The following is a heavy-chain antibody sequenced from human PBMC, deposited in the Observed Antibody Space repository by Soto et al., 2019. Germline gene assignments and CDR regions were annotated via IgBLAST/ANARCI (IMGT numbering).Heavy chain of an antibody. CDR1: GGSISSGGYY. V-gene: IGHV4-31*03. D-gene: IGHD2-2*02. CDR2: IYYSGST. Sequence: QVQLQESGPGLVKPSQTLSLTCTVSGGSISSGGYYWTWIRQRPGKGLEWIGFIYYSGSTYYNPSLKSRVTISVDTSKNQFSLKVSSVTAADTAMYYCARGDPRDAATCNSFSCYSNWFDPWGQGTLVTVSS. J-gene: IGHJ5*02. CDR3: ARGDPRDAATCNSFSCYSNWFDP.